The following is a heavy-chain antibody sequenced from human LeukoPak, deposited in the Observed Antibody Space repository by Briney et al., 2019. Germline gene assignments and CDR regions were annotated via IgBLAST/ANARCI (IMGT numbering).Heavy chain of an antibody. CDR1: GGSISSYY. J-gene: IGHJ4*02. V-gene: IGHV4-34*01. D-gene: IGHD3-22*01. CDR2: INHSGST. Sequence: SETLSLTCTVSGGSISSYYWSWIRQPPGKGLEWIGEINHSGSTNYNPSLKSRVTISVDTSKNQFSLKLSSVTAADTAVYYCARARPYLPDYYDSSGYYNYWGQGTLVTVSS. CDR3: ARARPYLPDYYDSSGYYNY.